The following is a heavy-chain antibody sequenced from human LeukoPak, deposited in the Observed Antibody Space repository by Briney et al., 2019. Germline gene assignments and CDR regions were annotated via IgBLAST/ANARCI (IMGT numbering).Heavy chain of an antibody. CDR2: IYCSGST. CDR3: AREVDWFDP. J-gene: IGHJ5*02. D-gene: IGHD2-15*01. V-gene: IGHV4-59*01. Sequence: SETLSLTWTVSGGSISSYYWSWIRQPPGKGLGWIGYIYCSGSTNYNPSLKSRVTISVDTSKNQFSLKLSSVTAADTAVYYCAREVDWFDPWGQGTLVTVSS. CDR1: GGSISSYY.